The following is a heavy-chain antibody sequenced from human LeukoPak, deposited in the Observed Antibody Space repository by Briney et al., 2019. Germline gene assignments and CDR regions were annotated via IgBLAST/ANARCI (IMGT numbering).Heavy chain of an antibody. V-gene: IGHV3-21*01. CDR1: GFTFSSYS. CDR3: GFMTTVTTGGAFVI. Sequence: GGSMRLSCAASGFTFSSYSMNWVRQAPGKGLEWVSSISSSSSYIYYADSVKGRFTISRDNAKNSLYLQMNSLGVEDTAVYYCGFMTTVTTGGAFVIWVQGTLVTVSS. D-gene: IGHD4-17*01. CDR2: ISSSSSYI. J-gene: IGHJ3*02.